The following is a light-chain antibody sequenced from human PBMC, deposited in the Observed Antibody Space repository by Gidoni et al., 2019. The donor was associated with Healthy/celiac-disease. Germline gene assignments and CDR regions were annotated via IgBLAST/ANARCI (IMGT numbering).Light chain of an antibody. CDR1: SSNIGSNY. CDR3: AAWDDSLSGYV. J-gene: IGLJ1*01. V-gene: IGLV1-47*02. Sequence: QSVLTQPPSASGTPGHRVTISCSGSSSNIGSNYVYWSQQPPGTAPKLLIYSNNQRPSGVPDRFSGSKSGTSASLAISGLRSEDEADYYCAAWDDSLSGYVFGTGTKVTVL. CDR2: SNN.